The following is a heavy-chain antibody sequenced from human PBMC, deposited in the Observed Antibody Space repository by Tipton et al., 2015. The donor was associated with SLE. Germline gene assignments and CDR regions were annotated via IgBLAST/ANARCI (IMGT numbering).Heavy chain of an antibody. CDR3: ARQKAQGLWAFDI. CDR1: GGSIINNNYW. V-gene: IGHV4-39*07. CDR2: IFYSGTT. Sequence: PGLVKPSETLSLTCTVSGGSIINNNYWWGWIRQPPGKGMEWLGSIFYSGTTYYNPSLKSRATISIDTSKNHFSLKVSSVTAADTAVYYCARQKAQGLWAFDIWGQGTVVTVSS. J-gene: IGHJ3*02.